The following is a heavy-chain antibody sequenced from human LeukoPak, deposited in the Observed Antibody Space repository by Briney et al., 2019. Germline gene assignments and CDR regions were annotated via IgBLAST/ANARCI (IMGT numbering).Heavy chain of an antibody. CDR3: ARVPDYDYVWGSYPNDAFDI. CDR2: IYYSGST. J-gene: IGHJ3*02. D-gene: IGHD3-16*02. CDR1: GGSISSSSYY. V-gene: IGHV4-39*07. Sequence: SSETLSLTCTVSGGSISSSSYYWGWIRQPPGKGLEWIGSIYYSGSTYYNPSLKSRVTISVDTSKNQFSLKLSSVTAADTAVYYCARVPDYDYVWGSYPNDAFDIWGQGTMVTVSS.